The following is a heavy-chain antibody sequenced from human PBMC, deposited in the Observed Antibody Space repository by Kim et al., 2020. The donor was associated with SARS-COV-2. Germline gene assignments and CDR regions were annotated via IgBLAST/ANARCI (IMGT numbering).Heavy chain of an antibody. CDR2: IWYDGSNK. V-gene: IGHV3-33*01. Sequence: GGSLRLSCAASGFTFSSYGIHWVRQAPGKGLEWVAVIWYDGSNKYYADSVKGRFTISRYNSKNTLYLQMNSLRAEDTAVYYCARDADWGSTGGFDYWGQGTLVTVSS. J-gene: IGHJ4*02. D-gene: IGHD7-27*01. CDR3: ARDADWGSTGGFDY. CDR1: GFTFSSYG.